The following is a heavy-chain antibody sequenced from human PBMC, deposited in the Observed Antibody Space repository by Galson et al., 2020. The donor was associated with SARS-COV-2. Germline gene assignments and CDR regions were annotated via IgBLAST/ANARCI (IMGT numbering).Heavy chain of an antibody. CDR3: AKGSGDFWSGYYFGGSYYYYYYYMDV. Sequence: GGSLRLSRAASGFTFSSYAMTWVRQAPGKGLEWVSSIGANGGNTYYANSVKGRFTISRDNSKNTLYLQMNSLRAEDTAVYYCAKGSGDFWSGYYFGGSYYYYYYYMDVWGKGTTVTVSS. D-gene: IGHD3-3*01. CDR2: IGANGGNT. V-gene: IGHV3-23*01. J-gene: IGHJ6*03. CDR1: GFTFSSYA.